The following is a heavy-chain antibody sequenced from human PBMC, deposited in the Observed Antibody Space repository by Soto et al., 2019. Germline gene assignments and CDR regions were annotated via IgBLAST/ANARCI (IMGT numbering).Heavy chain of an antibody. J-gene: IGHJ3*02. CDR2: IIPIFGTA. V-gene: IGHV1-69*13. CDR3: ARPTDGIVGATAFDI. D-gene: IGHD1-26*01. CDR1: GGTFSSYA. Sequence: GASVKVSCKASGGTFSSYAISWVRQAPGQGLEWMGGIIPIFGTANYAQKFQGRVTITADESTSTAYMELSSLRSEDTAVYYCARPTDGIVGATAFDIWGQGTMVTVSS.